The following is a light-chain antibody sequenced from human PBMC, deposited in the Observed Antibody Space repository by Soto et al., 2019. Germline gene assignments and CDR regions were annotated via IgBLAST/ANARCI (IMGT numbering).Light chain of an antibody. J-gene: IGKJ5*01. CDR2: GAS. Sequence: EIVLTQSPGTLSLSPGERATLSCRASQSVSSSNLAWYQQKPGQAPGLLIYGASSRATGIPDRFSGSGSGTEFTLTISRLDPEDFAVYYCQQYGRLPFTFGQGTRLEIK. V-gene: IGKV3-20*01. CDR1: QSVSSSN. CDR3: QQYGRLPFT.